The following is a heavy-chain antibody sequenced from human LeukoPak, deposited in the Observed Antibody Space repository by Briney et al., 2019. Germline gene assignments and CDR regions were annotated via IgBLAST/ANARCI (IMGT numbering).Heavy chain of an antibody. CDR1: GFTFSDYY. V-gene: IGHV3-11*04. Sequence: PGGSLRLSCAASGFTFSDYYMSWIRQAPGKGLEWVSYISSGGRTIYYADSVKGRFTMSRDNAKNSLYLQMNSLRAEDTAVYYCARPVVAATTPDTFDIWGQGTMVTASS. CDR2: ISSGGRTI. CDR3: ARPVVAATTPDTFDI. D-gene: IGHD2-15*01. J-gene: IGHJ3*02.